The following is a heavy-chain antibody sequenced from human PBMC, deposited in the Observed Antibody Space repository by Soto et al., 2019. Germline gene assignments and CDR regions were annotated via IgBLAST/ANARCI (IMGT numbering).Heavy chain of an antibody. CDR1: GGTFSSYA. Sequence: GASVKVSCKVSGGTFSSYAISWVRQAPGQGLEWMGETTSIFGAAMYAQKSQGRVTIIADEPATTAYMELSSLRSGDTAVYYCARGGKERFRGSGMDVWGQGTTVTVSS. CDR3: ARGGKERFRGSGMDV. J-gene: IGHJ6*02. D-gene: IGHD3-10*01. V-gene: IGHV1-69*13. CDR2: TTSIFGAA.